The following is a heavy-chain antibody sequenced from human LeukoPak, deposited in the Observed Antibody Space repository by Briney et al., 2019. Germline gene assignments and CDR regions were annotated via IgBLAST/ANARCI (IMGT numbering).Heavy chain of an antibody. CDR3: AKEGRLTVAAVVVENYFDY. V-gene: IGHV3-23*01. CDR1: GFTFSRSA. CDR2: ISGSGGDT. J-gene: IGHJ4*02. D-gene: IGHD3-22*01. Sequence: PGGSLRLSCVGSGFTFSRSAMSWVRLAPGKGLEWVSGISGSGGDTYYTDSVKGRFTISRDNSKTTVSLQMNSLTTDDTAVYYRAKEGRLTVAAVVVENYFDYWGQGTPVIVSA.